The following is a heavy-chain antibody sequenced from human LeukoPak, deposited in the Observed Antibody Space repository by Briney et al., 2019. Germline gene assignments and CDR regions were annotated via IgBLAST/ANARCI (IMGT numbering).Heavy chain of an antibody. Sequence: SQTLSLTCTVSGGSISSGDYYWSWIRQPPGKGLEWIGYIYYSGSTYYNPSLKSRVTISVDTSKNQFSLKLSSVTAADTAVYYCATASEADTPMVYNDYWGQGTLVTVSS. D-gene: IGHD5-18*01. CDR3: ATASEADTPMVYNDY. CDR2: IYYSGST. V-gene: IGHV4-30-4*01. CDR1: GGSISSGDYY. J-gene: IGHJ4*02.